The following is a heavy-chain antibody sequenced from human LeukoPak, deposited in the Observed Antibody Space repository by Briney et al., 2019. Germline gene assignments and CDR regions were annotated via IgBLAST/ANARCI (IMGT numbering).Heavy chain of an antibody. J-gene: IGHJ4*02. V-gene: IGHV4-4*07. CDR1: GGSISSYY. D-gene: IGHD3-10*01. Sequence: SETLSLTCTVSGGSISSYYWSWIRRPAGRELEWIGRIYSSGSTNYNPSLKSRVTMSVDTSKNQFSLKLSSVTAADTAVYYCARGSSVHSGKFDYWGQGTLVTVSS. CDR2: IYSSGST. CDR3: ARGSSVHSGKFDY.